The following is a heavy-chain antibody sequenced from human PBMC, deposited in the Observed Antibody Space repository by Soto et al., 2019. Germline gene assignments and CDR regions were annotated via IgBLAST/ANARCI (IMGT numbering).Heavy chain of an antibody. J-gene: IGHJ3*02. Sequence: ASVKVSCKASGYTFTSYGISWVRQAPGQGLEWMGWISAYNGNTNYAQKLQGRVTMTTDTSTSTAYMELRSLRSDDTAVYYCARSIAPRHSRSGAFDIGGQGKMVTVSS. CDR3: ARSIAPRHSRSGAFDI. CDR2: ISAYNGNT. CDR1: GYTFTSYG. V-gene: IGHV1-18*01. D-gene: IGHD6-6*01.